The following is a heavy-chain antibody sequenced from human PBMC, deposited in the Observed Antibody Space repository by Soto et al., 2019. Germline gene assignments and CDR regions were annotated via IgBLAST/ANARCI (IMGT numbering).Heavy chain of an antibody. CDR2: ISYDGSNK. J-gene: IGHJ4*02. CDR1: GFTFSSYA. Sequence: QVQLVESGGGVVQPGRSLRLSCAASGFTFSSYAMHWVRQAPGKGLEWVAVISYDGSNKYYADSVKGRFTISRDNSKNTLYLQMNSLRAEDTAVYYWARGRIAVAGTRDDYWGQGTLVTVSS. D-gene: IGHD6-19*01. V-gene: IGHV3-30-3*01. CDR3: ARGRIAVAGTRDDY.